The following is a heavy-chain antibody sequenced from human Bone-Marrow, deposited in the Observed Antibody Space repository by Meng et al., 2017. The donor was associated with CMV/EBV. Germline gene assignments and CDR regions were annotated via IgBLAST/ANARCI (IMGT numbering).Heavy chain of an antibody. CDR2: IYYTGNT. V-gene: IGHV4-31*02. J-gene: IGHJ4*02. Sequence: SGGSISSGGYYWTWIRQHPGKSLEWIGYIYYTGNTYYTPSLRSRVTMSVDTSKNQFSLRVTSVTAADTAVYYCARRSMVVSRGGIDYWGQGTLVTVSS. D-gene: IGHD4-23*01. CDR3: ARRSMVVSRGGIDY. CDR1: GGSISSGGYY.